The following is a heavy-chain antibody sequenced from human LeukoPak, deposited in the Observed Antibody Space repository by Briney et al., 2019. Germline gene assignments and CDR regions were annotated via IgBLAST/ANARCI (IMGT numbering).Heavy chain of an antibody. D-gene: IGHD3-10*01. CDR2: IRYDGSNK. CDR1: GFTFSSYG. CDR3: AKALYSGGSGSPDY. V-gene: IGHV3-30*02. J-gene: IGHJ4*02. Sequence: RPGGSLRLSCAASGFTFSSYGMHWVRQAPGKGLEWVAFIRYDGSNKYYADSVKGRFTISRDNSKNTLYLQMNSLGAEDTAVYYCAKALYSGGSGSPDYWGQGTLVTVSS.